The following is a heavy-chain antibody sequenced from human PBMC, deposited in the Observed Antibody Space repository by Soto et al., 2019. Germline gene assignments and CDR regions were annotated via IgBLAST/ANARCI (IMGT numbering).Heavy chain of an antibody. CDR1: GDPVSSGSYY. D-gene: IGHD7-27*01. V-gene: IGHV4-31*03. J-gene: IGHJ4*02. CDR2: IYHTGST. Sequence: QVQLQESGPGLVQPSQTLSLTCSVSGDPVSSGSYYWTWVHQHPVKGLEWIGYIYHTGSTYYNPSLQSRLIMSIDTSKNQFSLHLYSVTAADTAVYFCATKLGTTHYFDFWGQGSLVAVYS. CDR3: ATKLGTTHYFDF.